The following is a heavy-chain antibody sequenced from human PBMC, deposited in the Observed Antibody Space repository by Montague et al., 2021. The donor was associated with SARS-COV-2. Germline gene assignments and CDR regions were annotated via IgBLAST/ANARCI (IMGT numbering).Heavy chain of an antibody. D-gene: IGHD4-17*01. CDR2: IYHSMGT. CDR3: ARRPGTYGSAFDV. CDR1: GGSISSYCFY. Sequence: SETLSLTCTVSGGSISSYCFYWSWLRQRPGKGRKWIVHIYHSMGTNNGPSLKSRFSISVDTSKNQFSLKFTSATAADTAVYYCARRPGTYGSAFDVWGRGTMVTVSS. J-gene: IGHJ3*01. V-gene: IGHV4-39*01.